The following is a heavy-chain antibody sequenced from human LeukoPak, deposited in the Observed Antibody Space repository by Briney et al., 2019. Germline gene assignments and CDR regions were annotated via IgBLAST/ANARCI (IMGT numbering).Heavy chain of an antibody. V-gene: IGHV4-34*01. J-gene: IGHJ4*02. CDR2: INHSGST. Sequence: SETLSLTCAVYGGSFSGYYWSWIRQPPGKGLEWIGEINHSGSTNYNPSLKSRVTISVDTSKNQFSLKLSSVTAADTAVYYCAKGGYSYGYLLDYWGQGTLVTVSS. CDR3: AKGGYSYGYLLDY. D-gene: IGHD5-18*01. CDR1: GGSFSGYY.